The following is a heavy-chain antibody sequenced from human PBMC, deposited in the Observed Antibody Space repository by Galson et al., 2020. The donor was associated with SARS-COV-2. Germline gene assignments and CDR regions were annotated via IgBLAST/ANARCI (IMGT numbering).Heavy chain of an antibody. D-gene: IGHD2-21*02. V-gene: IGHV4-31*11. J-gene: IGHJ3*02. CDR2: IYHSGSS. CDR1: GGSISSGGYY. CDR3: ARARIVVGTVDTFDI. Sequence: SETLSLTCAVSGGSISSGGYYWSWIRQHPGKGLEWIVYIYHSGSSYYNPSLKSRVAISVDTSKNQFSLKLSSVTAADTAVYYCARARIVVGTVDTFDIWGQGTMVTVSS.